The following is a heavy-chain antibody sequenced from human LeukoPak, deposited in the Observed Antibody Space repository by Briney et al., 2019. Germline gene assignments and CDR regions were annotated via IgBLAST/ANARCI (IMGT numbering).Heavy chain of an antibody. Sequence: GGSLRLSCAAPGFTFSSYAMTWVRQAPGKGLEWVSAISGSGGSTYYADSVKGRFTISRDNSKNTLYLQMNSLRAEDTAVYYCAKQGSGSYIMYYYYYMDVWGKGTTVTVSS. CDR2: ISGSGGST. CDR3: AKQGSGSYIMYYYYYMDV. D-gene: IGHD3-10*01. V-gene: IGHV3-23*01. J-gene: IGHJ6*03. CDR1: GFTFSSYA.